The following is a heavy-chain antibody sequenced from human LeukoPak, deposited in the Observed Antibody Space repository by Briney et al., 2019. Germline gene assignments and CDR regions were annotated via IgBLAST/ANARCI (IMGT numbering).Heavy chain of an antibody. D-gene: IGHD6-13*01. J-gene: IGHJ4*02. CDR2: ISGSGDST. CDR1: GFTFNVFA. V-gene: IGHV3-23*01. Sequence: LGGSLRLSCAASGFTFNVFAMSWVRQAPGKGLEWVSAISGSGDSTYYGDSVKGRFTISRDNSKNTLYLQMNSLRAEDTAVYYCAKTRPLDSSSWSHGDYWGQGTLVTVSS. CDR3: AKTRPLDSSSWSHGDY.